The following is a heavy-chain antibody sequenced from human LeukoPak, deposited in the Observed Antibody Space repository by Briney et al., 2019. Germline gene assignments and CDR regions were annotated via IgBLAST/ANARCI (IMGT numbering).Heavy chain of an antibody. CDR1: GFTFSTYV. Sequence: GGSLRLSCAASGFTFSTYVMNWVRQAPGKGLEWVSVISDSGGSTYSADSVRGRFTISRDNSKNTLYLQMNSLRAEDTAVYCCARRNWNDQYYYYGMDVWGPGTTVTVSS. CDR2: ISDSGGST. CDR3: ARRNWNDQYYYYGMDV. V-gene: IGHV3-23*01. D-gene: IGHD1-1*01. J-gene: IGHJ6*02.